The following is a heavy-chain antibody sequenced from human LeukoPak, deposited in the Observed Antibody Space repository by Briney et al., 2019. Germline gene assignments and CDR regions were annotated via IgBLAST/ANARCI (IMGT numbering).Heavy chain of an antibody. CDR1: GGSISNYY. D-gene: IGHD6-13*01. V-gene: IGHV4-59*01. CDR3: ARVYYSSSYDYWYFDL. Sequence: PSETLSLICTVSGGSISNYYWSWIRQPPGKGLEWIGYIFYSGSTNYNPSLKSRVTISVDTSKNQFSLKLSSVTAADTAVYYCARVYYSSSYDYWYFDLWGRGTPVTVSS. CDR2: IFYSGST. J-gene: IGHJ2*01.